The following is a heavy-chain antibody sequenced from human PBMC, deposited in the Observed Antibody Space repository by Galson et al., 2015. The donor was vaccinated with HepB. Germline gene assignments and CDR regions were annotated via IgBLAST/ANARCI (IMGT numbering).Heavy chain of an antibody. J-gene: IGHJ4*02. CDR3: AQYNPEGFDY. CDR1: GGSFSGYY. D-gene: IGHD1-1*01. CDR2: INHSGST. V-gene: IGHV4-34*01. Sequence: SETLSLTCAVYGGSFSGYYWSWTRQPPGKGLEWIGEINHSGSTNYNPSLKSRVTISVDTSKNQFSLKLSSVTAADTAVYYCAQYNPEGFDYWGQGTLVTVSS.